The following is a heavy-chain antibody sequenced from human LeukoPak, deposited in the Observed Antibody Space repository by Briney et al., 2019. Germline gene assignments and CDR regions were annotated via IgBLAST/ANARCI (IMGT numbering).Heavy chain of an antibody. Sequence: GGSLRLSYAASGFSFDDYAMHWVRQAPGKGLEWVSGISWNSGSIGYADSVEGRFTISRDNAKNSLYLQMNSLRAEDTAVYYCARDLVYDFWSGPQDYWGQGTLVTVSS. D-gene: IGHD3-3*01. CDR1: GFSFDDYA. J-gene: IGHJ4*02. CDR2: ISWNSGSI. V-gene: IGHV3-9*01. CDR3: ARDLVYDFWSGPQDY.